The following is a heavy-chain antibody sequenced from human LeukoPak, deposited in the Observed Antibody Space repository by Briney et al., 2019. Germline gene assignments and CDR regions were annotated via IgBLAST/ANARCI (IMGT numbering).Heavy chain of an antibody. Sequence: ASVKVSCKASGGTFSSYAISWVRQAPGQGLEWMGWINPNSGGTNYAQKFQGRVTMTRDTSISTAYMELSRLRSDDTAVYYCAILQGIAVAGADYWGQGTLVTVSS. D-gene: IGHD6-19*01. V-gene: IGHV1-2*02. CDR2: INPNSGGT. J-gene: IGHJ4*02. CDR1: GGTFSSYA. CDR3: AILQGIAVAGADY.